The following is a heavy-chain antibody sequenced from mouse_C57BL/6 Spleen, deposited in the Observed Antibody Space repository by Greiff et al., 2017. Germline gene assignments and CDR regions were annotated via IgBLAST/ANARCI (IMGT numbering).Heavy chain of an antibody. V-gene: IGHV1-52*01. J-gene: IGHJ1*03. D-gene: IGHD1-1*01. CDR2: IDPSDSET. CDR3: ARNVNYGSSPYWYFDV. CDR1: GYTFTSYW. Sequence: QVQLQQPGAELVRPGSSVKLSCKASGYTFTSYWMHWVKQRPIQGLEWIGNIDPSDSETHYNQKFKDKATLTVDKSSSTAYMQLSSLTSEDSAVYYCARNVNYGSSPYWYFDVWGTGTTVTVSS.